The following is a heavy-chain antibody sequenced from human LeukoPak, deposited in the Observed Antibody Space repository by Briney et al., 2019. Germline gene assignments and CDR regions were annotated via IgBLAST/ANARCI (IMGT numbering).Heavy chain of an antibody. CDR3: ARDKRVAVAGTYIYYYYMDV. J-gene: IGHJ6*03. CDR1: GGSISSYY. Sequence: SETLSLTCTVSGGSISSYYWSWIRQPAGKGLEWIGRIYISGSGSTNYNPSLKSRVTMSVDTSKNQFSLKLSSVTAADTAVYYCARDKRVAVAGTYIYYYYMDVWGNGTTVTISS. CDR2: IYISGSGST. D-gene: IGHD6-19*01. V-gene: IGHV4-4*07.